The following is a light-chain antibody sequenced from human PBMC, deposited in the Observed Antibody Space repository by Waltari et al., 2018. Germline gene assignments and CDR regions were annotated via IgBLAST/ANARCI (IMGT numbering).Light chain of an antibody. V-gene: IGKV1-27*01. CDR2: AAS. CDR3: QKYNSAPPLT. CDR1: QGISNY. J-gene: IGKJ4*01. Sequence: DIQMTQSPSSLSASVGDRVTITCRAIQGISNYLAGYQQKPGKVPKLLIYAASTLHSGVPSRFSGSGSGTDFTLTISNLQPEDVATYYCQKYNSAPPLTFGGGTKVEIK.